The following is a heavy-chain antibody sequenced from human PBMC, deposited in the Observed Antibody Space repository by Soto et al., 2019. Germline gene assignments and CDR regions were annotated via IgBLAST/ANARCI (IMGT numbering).Heavy chain of an antibody. Sequence: GESLKISCAASGFGFSSYAMSWVRQAPGKGLEWVSGITPGGGTTNYADSVKGRFTISRDNSNNTLYLETNSLRVEDPAIYYCAKPRGGEFPSSRYFDYWGQGTLVAVSS. CDR2: ITPGGGTT. V-gene: IGHV3-23*01. CDR3: AKPRGGEFPSSRYFDY. CDR1: GFGFSSYA. D-gene: IGHD3-16*01. J-gene: IGHJ4*02.